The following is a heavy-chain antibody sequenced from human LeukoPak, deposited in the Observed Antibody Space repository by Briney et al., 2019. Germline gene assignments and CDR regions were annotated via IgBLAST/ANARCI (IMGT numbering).Heavy chain of an antibody. D-gene: IGHD3-22*01. Sequence: SETLSLTCTVSGVSINGYYRSWIRQPPGKGLEWIGYIYYSGSSNNNPSLKSRVTISIDTSKNQFSLNLSSVTAADTAVYYCARHVTDSSVYLYFDYWGQGTLVTVSS. J-gene: IGHJ4*02. CDR3: ARHVTDSSVYLYFDY. CDR2: IYYSGSS. CDR1: GVSINGYY. V-gene: IGHV4-59*01.